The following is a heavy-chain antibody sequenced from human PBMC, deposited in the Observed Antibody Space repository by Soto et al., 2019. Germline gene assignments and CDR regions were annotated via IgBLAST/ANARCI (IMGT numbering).Heavy chain of an antibody. CDR2: INPGTGAT. CDR1: GYTFSSYY. J-gene: IGHJ3*02. D-gene: IGHD6-25*01. V-gene: IGHV1-46*01. CDR3: ARDHIAAADTYALDI. Sequence: ASVKVSGKASGYTFSSYYMHWVRQAPGQGLEWVGLINPGTGATTYAQKFQGRATMTSDTSTSTVYMELRSLTSEDTAVYYCARDHIAAADTYALDIWGQGTMVTVSS.